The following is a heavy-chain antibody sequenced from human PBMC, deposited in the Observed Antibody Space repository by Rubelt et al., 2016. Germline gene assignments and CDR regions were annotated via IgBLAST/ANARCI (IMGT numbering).Heavy chain of an antibody. CDR2: INHGGST. CDR1: GGSSSGCC. V-gene: IGHV4-34*01. CDR3: ARQAEVLEWLVRHLNWFDP. Sequence: QVQLQQWGAGLLKPSETLSLTCAVYGGSSSGCCWSWIRQPPGKGLAWIGEINHGGSTNYNPSLKSWVSISVDTSKNHFSLKLSSVTAADTAVYYCARQAEVLEWLVRHLNWFDPWGQGTLVTVSS. J-gene: IGHJ5*02. D-gene: IGHD3-3*01.